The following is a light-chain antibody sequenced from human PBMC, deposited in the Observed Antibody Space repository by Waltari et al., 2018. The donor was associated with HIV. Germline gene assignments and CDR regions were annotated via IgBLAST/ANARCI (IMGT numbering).Light chain of an antibody. CDR2: ENT. CDR3: QSYFSSNEVI. J-gene: IGLJ2*01. V-gene: IGLV6-57*04. CDR1: SGRIASNY. Sequence: NFMLTQPHSVSESPGKTVTISCTRSSGRIASNYVQWYRQRPGSAPTTVIYENTQRPSGVPDRLSGSIDSSSDSASLTISGLETEDEADYYCQSYFSSNEVIFGGGTKLTVL.